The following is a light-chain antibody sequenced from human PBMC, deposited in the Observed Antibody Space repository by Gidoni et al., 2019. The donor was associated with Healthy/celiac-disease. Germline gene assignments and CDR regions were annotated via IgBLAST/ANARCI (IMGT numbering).Light chain of an antibody. CDR2: DAS. V-gene: IGKV3-11*01. CDR3: QQRSNWPPTWT. Sequence: EIVLTQSPATLSWSPGERATLSCRASQSVSSYLAWYQQKPGQAPRLLIYDASNRATGIPARFSGSGSGTDFPLSISSLEPEDFAVYYCQQRSNWPPTWTFGQGTQVEIK. CDR1: QSVSSY. J-gene: IGKJ1*01.